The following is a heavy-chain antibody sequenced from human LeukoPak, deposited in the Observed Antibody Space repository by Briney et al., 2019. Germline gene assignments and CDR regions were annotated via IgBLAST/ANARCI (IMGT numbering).Heavy chain of an antibody. CDR3: ARGVYGGNSDY. CDR2: INPYSGGT. J-gene: IGHJ4*02. Sequence: PSVKVSCKPSGYTFTGYSMHWVRPAPGQRLEWMGWINPYSGGTNYAQKFQGRVTMTRDTSTSTAYMELSSLRFDDTAVYYCARGVYGGNSDYWGQGTLVTVSS. D-gene: IGHD4-23*01. CDR1: GYTFTGYS. V-gene: IGHV1-2*02.